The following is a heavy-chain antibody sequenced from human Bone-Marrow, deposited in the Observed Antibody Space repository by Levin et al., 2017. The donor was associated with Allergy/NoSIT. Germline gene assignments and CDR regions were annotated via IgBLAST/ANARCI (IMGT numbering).Heavy chain of an antibody. V-gene: IGHV1-8*01. J-gene: IGHJ5*02. CDR1: GYTFTSYD. Sequence: ASVKVSCKASGYTFTSYDINWVRQATGQGLEWMGWMNPNSGNTGYAQKFQGRVTMTRNTSISTAYMELSSLRSEDTAVYYCVPDYYGSGSYPGGGLYNWFDPWGQGTLVTVSS. CDR2: MNPNSGNT. CDR3: VPDYYGSGSYPGGGLYNWFDP. D-gene: IGHD3-10*01.